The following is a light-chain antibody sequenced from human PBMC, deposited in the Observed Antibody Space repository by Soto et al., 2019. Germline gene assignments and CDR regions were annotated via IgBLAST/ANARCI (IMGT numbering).Light chain of an antibody. J-gene: IGKJ1*01. CDR2: GAS. V-gene: IGKV3-15*01. Sequence: QSPGTLSVSLGQRATLSCRASQSVSSKLAWYQQKPGQAPRLLMHGASTRATGIPARFSGSGSGTEFTLTISSLQSEDFAVYYCQQYNIWPRTFGQGTKV. CDR1: QSVSSK. CDR3: QQYNIWPRT.